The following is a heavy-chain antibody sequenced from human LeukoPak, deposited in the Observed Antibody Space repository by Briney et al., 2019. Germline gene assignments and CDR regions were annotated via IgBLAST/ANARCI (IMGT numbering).Heavy chain of an antibody. Sequence: GGSLRLSCAASGFTFSNAWMSWVRQAPGKGLEWVGRTRNKANSYTTEYAASVKGRFTISRDDSKNSLYLQMNSLKTEDTAVYYCARGYYGSGSYYNGLGFDYWGQGTLVTVSS. V-gene: IGHV3-72*01. CDR2: TRNKANSYTT. CDR1: GFTFSNAW. CDR3: ARGYYGSGSYYNGLGFDY. D-gene: IGHD3-10*01. J-gene: IGHJ4*02.